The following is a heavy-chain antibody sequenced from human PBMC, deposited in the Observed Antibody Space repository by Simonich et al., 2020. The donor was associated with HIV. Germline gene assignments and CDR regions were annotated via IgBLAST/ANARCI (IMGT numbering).Heavy chain of an antibody. CDR1: GFTFSSYA. D-gene: IGHD3-3*01. V-gene: IGHV3-30*07. J-gene: IGHJ3*02. Sequence: QVQLVESGGGVVQPGRSLRLSCAASGFTFSSYAMHWVRQAPGTGLEWGAVISYDGSNKYYADHVKGRFNISRDNSKNTLYLQMNSLRAEDTAVYYCARDSRYYDFWSGYRPDAFDIWGQGTMVTVSS. CDR2: ISYDGSNK. CDR3: ARDSRYYDFWSGYRPDAFDI.